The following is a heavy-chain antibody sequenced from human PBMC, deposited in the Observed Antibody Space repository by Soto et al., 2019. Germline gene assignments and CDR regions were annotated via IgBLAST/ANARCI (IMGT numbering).Heavy chain of an antibody. CDR1: GDTFSSYA. J-gene: IGHJ4*02. V-gene: IGHV1-69*01. CDR3: VRDRKNREDYNCRLIV. CDR2: IVPIFGTA. D-gene: IGHD4-4*01. Sequence: QVQLVQSGAEVKKPGSSVKVSCKSSGDTFSSYAISWVRQAPGQGLEWMGGIVPIFGTARYAQKFQDRVTITADASTTTAYMELSSLSSQDTAVDYCVRDRKNREDYNCRLIVWGQGALVVATS.